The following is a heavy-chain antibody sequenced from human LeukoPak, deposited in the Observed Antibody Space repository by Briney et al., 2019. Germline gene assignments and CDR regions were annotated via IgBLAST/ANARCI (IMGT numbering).Heavy chain of an antibody. CDR2: IWSDGSNK. J-gene: IGHJ6*02. CDR3: ARDWTHYGMDV. D-gene: IGHD3/OR15-3a*01. CDR1: GFIFSSYG. V-gene: IGHV3-33*01. Sequence: TGGSLRLSCAASGFIFSSYGMHWVRQAPGKGLEWVAIIWSDGSNKYYVDFVKGRFTISRDNSKNTLYLQMNSLRVEDTAVYYCARDWTHYGMDVWGQGTTVTVSS.